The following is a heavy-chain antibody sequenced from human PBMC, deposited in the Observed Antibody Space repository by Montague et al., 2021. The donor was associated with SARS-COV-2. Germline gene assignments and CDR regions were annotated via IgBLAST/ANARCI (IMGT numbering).Heavy chain of an antibody. Sequence: SLRLSCAASGFTFIAYWMTWVRQAPGKGLEWVASISQAGSEENSVDSVKGRFTISRDNAKSSLYLQMNSLRAEDTAVFYCARVVSNGWTFDYWGQGTLVTVSS. D-gene: IGHD6-19*01. J-gene: IGHJ4*02. CDR2: ISQAGSEE. V-gene: IGHV3-7*03. CDR1: GFTFIAYW. CDR3: ARVVSNGWTFDY.